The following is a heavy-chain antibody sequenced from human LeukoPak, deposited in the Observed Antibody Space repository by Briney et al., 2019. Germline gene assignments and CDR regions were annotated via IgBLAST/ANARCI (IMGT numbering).Heavy chain of an antibody. CDR1: GYTFTNYG. CDR2: ISTDNANT. J-gene: IGHJ4*02. D-gene: IGHD5-24*01. CDR3: ARSRGDGSNFFFDY. V-gene: IGHV1-18*01. Sequence: ASVKVSCKASGYTFTNYGISWVRQAPGQGLEWMGWISTDNANTKFAQMFQGRVTMTTDTSTSTAYMELRSLRSDDTAVYYCARSRGDGSNFFFDYWGQGTLVTVSS.